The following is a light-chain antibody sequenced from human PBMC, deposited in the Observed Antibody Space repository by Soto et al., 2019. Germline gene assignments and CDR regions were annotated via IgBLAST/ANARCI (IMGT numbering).Light chain of an antibody. CDR3: ISYTSDDVRYV. J-gene: IGLJ1*01. Sequence: QSVLTQPPSVSAAPGQKVTISCSGSSSNIGGNSVSWYQQLPGTAPKLIVSEVSHRPSGVSNRFSGSKSGNTASLTISRLQSEDEADYYCISYTSDDVRYVFGTGTKVTVL. V-gene: IGLV2-14*01. CDR1: SSNIGGNS. CDR2: EVS.